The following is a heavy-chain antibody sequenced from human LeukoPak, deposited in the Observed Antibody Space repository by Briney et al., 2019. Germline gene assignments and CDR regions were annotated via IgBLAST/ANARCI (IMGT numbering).Heavy chain of an antibody. CDR2: IGLSGSPL. V-gene: IGHV3-11*04. CDR3: ARKDFSSCSFSY. CDR1: GFPFTRFY. D-gene: IGHD2-2*01. Sequence: PGGSLRLSCAVSGFPFTRFYMSWIRQAPGKGLEWISYIGLSGSPLDYADSVRGRFTISRDNAKNSLYLELNSLRAEDTAVYYCARKDFSSCSFSYWGQGTLVTVSS. J-gene: IGHJ4*02.